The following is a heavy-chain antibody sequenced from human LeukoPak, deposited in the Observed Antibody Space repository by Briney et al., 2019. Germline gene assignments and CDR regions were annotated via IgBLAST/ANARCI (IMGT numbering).Heavy chain of an antibody. V-gene: IGHV4-39*02. CDR1: GGSISSSSYY. CDR3: ARERPRNGGLFDY. Sequence: PSETLSLTCTVSGGSISSSSYYWGWIRQPPGKGLEWIGSIYYSGSTYYNPSLKSRVTISVDTSKIQFSLKLSSVTAADTAVYYCARERPRNGGLFDYWGQGTLVTVSS. CDR2: IYYSGST. J-gene: IGHJ4*02. D-gene: IGHD3-16*01.